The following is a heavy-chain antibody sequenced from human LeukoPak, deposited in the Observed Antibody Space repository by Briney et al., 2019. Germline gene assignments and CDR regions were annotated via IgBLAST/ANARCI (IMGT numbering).Heavy chain of an antibody. V-gene: IGHV3-15*01. J-gene: IGHJ4*02. CDR3: TTNYYDSSGYYYNY. D-gene: IGHD3-22*01. Sequence: GGSLRLSCAASGFTFSSYEMNWVRQAPGKGLEWVGRIKSKTDGGTTDYAAPVKGRFTISRDDSKNTLYLQMNSLKTEDTAVYYCTTNYYDSSGYYYNYWGQGTLVTVSS. CDR2: IKSKTDGGTT. CDR1: GFTFSSYE.